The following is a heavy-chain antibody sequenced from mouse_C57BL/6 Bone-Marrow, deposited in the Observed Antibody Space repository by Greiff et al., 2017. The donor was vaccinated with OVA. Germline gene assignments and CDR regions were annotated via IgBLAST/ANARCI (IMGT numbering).Heavy chain of an antibody. CDR2: IYPGSGST. D-gene: IGHD2-5*01. CDR1: GYTFTSYW. CDR3: ARSPYSNRFAY. J-gene: IGHJ3*01. Sequence: VQLQQSGAELVKPGASVKMSCKASGYTFTSYWITWVKQRPGQGLEWIGDIYPGSGSTNYNEKFNSKATLTVDTSSSTAYMQLSSLTSEDSAVYYCARSPYSNRFAYWGQGTLVTVSA. V-gene: IGHV1-55*01.